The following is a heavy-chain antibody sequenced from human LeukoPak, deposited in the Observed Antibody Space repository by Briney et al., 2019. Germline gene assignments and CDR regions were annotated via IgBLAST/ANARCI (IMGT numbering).Heavy chain of an antibody. D-gene: IGHD4-23*01. J-gene: IGHJ4*02. CDR1: GYSISSGYY. CDR3: ARLNDYSGNAGDY. V-gene: IGHV4-38-2*01. Sequence: SETLSLTCAVSGYSISSGYYWGWIRQPAGKGLEWIGSIYHSGSTYYNPSLKSRVTISVDTSKNQFSLKLSSVTAADTAVYYCARLNDYSGNAGDYWGQGTLVTVSS. CDR2: IYHSGST.